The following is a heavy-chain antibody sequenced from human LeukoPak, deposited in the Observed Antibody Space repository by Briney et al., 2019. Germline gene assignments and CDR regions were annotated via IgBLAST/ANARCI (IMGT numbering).Heavy chain of an antibody. D-gene: IGHD6-13*01. J-gene: IGHJ4*02. Sequence: PGGSLRLSCAASGFTFSSYAMSCVRQAPGKGLEWVSLITGSGGNTYSADSVKGRFTISRDNSKNTLYLQMSSLRAEDTAIYYCAQGTPTGYGTSWFDYWGQGTLVTVSS. CDR2: ITGSGGNT. CDR3: AQGTPTGYGTSWFDY. CDR1: GFTFSSYA. V-gene: IGHV3-23*01.